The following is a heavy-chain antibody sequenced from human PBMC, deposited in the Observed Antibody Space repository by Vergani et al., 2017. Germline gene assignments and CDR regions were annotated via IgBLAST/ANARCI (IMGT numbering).Heavy chain of an antibody. Sequence: QVQLVQSGAEVKKPGASVKVSCKASGYTFTSYGINWVRQATGQGLEWMGWMNPNSGNTGYAQKFQGRVTMTRNTSISTAYMELSSLRSEDTAVYYCARSVRRLGPTSYYYYYMDVWGKGTTVTVSS. J-gene: IGHJ6*03. CDR2: MNPNSGNT. CDR3: ARSVRRLGPTSYYYYYMDV. V-gene: IGHV1-8*02. D-gene: IGHD6-19*01. CDR1: GYTFTSYG.